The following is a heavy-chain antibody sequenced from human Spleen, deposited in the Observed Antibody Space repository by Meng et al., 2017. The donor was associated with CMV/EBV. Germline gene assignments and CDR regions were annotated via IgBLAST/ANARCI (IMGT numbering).Heavy chain of an antibody. D-gene: IGHD2-2*01. Sequence: YTFSGYYMHWVRQAPGQGLGWMGWINPNSGGTNYAQKFQGRVTMTRDTSISTAYMELGRLRSDDTAVYYCAREPTDCSSTSCYLDYWGQGTLVTVSS. CDR3: AREPTDCSSTSCYLDY. CDR1: YTFSGYY. V-gene: IGHV1-2*02. J-gene: IGHJ4*02. CDR2: INPNSGGT.